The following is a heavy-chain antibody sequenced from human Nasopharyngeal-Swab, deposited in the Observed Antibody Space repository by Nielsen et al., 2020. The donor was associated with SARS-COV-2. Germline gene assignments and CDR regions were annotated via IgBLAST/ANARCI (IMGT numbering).Heavy chain of an antibody. CDR2: ISGSGGST. V-gene: IGHV3-23*01. Sequence: GESLKISCAASGFTFSSYAMSWVRQAPGKGLEWVSAISGSGGSTYYADSVKGRFTIPRDNSKNTLYLQMNSLRAEDTAVYYCAKWAGEGYYDSSGYPFDYWGQGTLVTVSS. CDR3: AKWAGEGYYDSSGYPFDY. J-gene: IGHJ4*02. CDR1: GFTFSSYA. D-gene: IGHD3-22*01.